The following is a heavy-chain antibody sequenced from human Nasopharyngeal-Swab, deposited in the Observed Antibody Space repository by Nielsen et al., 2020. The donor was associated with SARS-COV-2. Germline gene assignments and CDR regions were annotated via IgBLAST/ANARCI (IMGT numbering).Heavy chain of an antibody. CDR1: GFTFSSYA. CDR3: AKDFRNQQWLVDY. J-gene: IGHJ4*02. V-gene: IGHV3-23*01. CDR2: ISGSGGST. Sequence: GGSLRLPCAASGFTFSSYAMSWVRQAPGKGLEWVSAISGSGGSTYYADSVKGRFTISRDNSKNTLYLQMTSLRAEDTAVYDCAKDFRNQQWLVDYWGQGTLVTVSS. D-gene: IGHD6-19*01.